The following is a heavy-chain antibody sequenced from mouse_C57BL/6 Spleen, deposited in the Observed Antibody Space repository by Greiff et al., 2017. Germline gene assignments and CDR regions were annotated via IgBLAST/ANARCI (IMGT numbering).Heavy chain of an antibody. D-gene: IGHD2-3*01. CDR2: IDPETGGT. CDR3: TRDGLEGGFAY. J-gene: IGHJ3*01. Sequence: QVQLQQSGAELVRPGASVTLSCKASGYTFTDYEMHWVKQTPVHGLEWIGAIDPETGGTAYNQKFKGKAILTADKSSSTAYMELRSLTSEDSAVYYCTRDGLEGGFAYWGQGTLVTVSA. V-gene: IGHV1-15*01. CDR1: GYTFTDYE.